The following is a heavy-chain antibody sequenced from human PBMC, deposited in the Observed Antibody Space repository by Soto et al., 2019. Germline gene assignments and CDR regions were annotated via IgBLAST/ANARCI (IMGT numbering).Heavy chain of an antibody. Sequence: QVQLVQSGAEVKKPGSSVKVSCKASGGTFSSYAISWVRQAPGQGLEWLGGIIPIFGTANYAQKFEGRVTITADESTSTAYMELSSLRSEDTAVYYCARDRENSSGWNGWFDPWGQGTLVTVSS. V-gene: IGHV1-69*01. D-gene: IGHD6-19*01. J-gene: IGHJ5*02. CDR3: ARDRENSSGWNGWFDP. CDR1: GGTFSSYA. CDR2: IIPIFGTA.